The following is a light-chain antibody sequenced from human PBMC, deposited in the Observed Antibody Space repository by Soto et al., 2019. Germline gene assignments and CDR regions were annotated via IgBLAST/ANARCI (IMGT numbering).Light chain of an antibody. CDR1: QSVSSSY. J-gene: IGKJ5*01. CDR2: GAS. CDR3: QQYGSSRIT. Sequence: ELVLTQSPASLSLSPGERATLSCRASQSVSSSYLAWYQQKPGQAPRLLINGASSRATGIPDRFSGSASGTDFTLTISRLEPEDFAVYYCQQYGSSRITFGQGTRLEIK. V-gene: IGKV3-20*01.